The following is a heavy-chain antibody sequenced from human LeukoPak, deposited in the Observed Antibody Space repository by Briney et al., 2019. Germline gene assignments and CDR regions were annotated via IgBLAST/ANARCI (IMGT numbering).Heavy chain of an antibody. J-gene: IGHJ5*02. D-gene: IGHD2-2*01. Sequence: PGGSLRLSCAASGITVSSNYMSWVRQAPGKGLEWVSAISGSGGSTYYADSVKGRFTISRDNSKNTLYLQMNSLRAEDTAVYYCAKGLTDCSSTSCFKYNWFDPWGQGTLVTVSS. CDR3: AKGLTDCSSTSCFKYNWFDP. CDR2: ISGSGGST. V-gene: IGHV3-23*01. CDR1: GITVSSNY.